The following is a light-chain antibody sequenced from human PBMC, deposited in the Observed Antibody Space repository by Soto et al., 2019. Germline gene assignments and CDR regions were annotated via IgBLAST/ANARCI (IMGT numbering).Light chain of an antibody. CDR3: QHGYSTPLT. Sequence: DIQMTQSPSSLSSSVGDRVTITCQASQDISNYLNWYQQKPGKAPNLLIYAASTLQSGVPSRFSGSGSGTDFTLTISSLQPEDFATYFCQHGYSTPLTFGGGTKVDIK. CDR2: AAS. CDR1: QDISNY. V-gene: IGKV1-39*01. J-gene: IGKJ4*01.